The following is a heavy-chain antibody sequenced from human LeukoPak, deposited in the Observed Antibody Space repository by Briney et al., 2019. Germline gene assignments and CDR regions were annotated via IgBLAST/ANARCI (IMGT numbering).Heavy chain of an antibody. CDR3: ARDNDYDLDY. CDR1: GFTFSSYT. J-gene: IGHJ4*02. CDR2: LWSDGRTE. V-gene: IGHV3-33*01. D-gene: IGHD4-17*01. Sequence: PGGSLRLSCAASGFTFSSYTMHWARQAPGKGLEWVAVLWSDGRTEYYADSVKGRFTISRDNAKNSLYLQMNSLRAEDTAVYYCARDNDYDLDYWGQGTLVTVSS.